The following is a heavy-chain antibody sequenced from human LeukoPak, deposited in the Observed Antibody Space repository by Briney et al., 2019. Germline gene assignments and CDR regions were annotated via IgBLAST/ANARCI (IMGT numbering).Heavy chain of an antibody. V-gene: IGHV1-8*01. J-gene: IGHJ5*02. D-gene: IGHD3-3*01. CDR1: GYTFNISD. CDR3: ARRASDFWSGRAWFDP. CDR2: MNPNSGNT. Sequence: ASVKVSCKASGYTFNISDINWVRQASGQGLEWMGWMNPNSGNTGYAQKFKGRLTITRDTSVSTAYMELSGLNSEDTAVYYCARRASDFWSGRAWFDPWGQGTLATVSA.